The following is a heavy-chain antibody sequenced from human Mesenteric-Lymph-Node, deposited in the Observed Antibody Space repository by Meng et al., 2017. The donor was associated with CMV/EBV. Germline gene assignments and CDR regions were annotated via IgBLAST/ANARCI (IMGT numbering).Heavy chain of an antibody. V-gene: IGHV3-30-3*01. CDR3: AKGDSGSYPWAYYYGMDV. CDR1: GFTFSSYA. D-gene: IGHD3-10*01. Sequence: GGSLRLSCAASGFTFSSYAMHWVRQAPGKGLEWVAVISYDGSNKYYADSVKGRFTISRDNSKNTLYLQMNSLRAEDTAVYYCAKGDSGSYPWAYYYGMDVWGQGTTVTVSS. CDR2: ISYDGSNK. J-gene: IGHJ6*02.